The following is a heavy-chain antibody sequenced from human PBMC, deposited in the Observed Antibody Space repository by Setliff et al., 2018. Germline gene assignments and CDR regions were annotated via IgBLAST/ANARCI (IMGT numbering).Heavy chain of an antibody. V-gene: IGHV4-38-2*01. CDR1: GYYIRSGYY. J-gene: IGHJ4*02. Sequence: ETLSLTCVVSGYYIRSGYYWGWIRQHPGKGLEWIGSIFYDGNTFYNPSLKSRVTMSVDTSKNQFSLKLSSVAAADTAVYYCATLRTSTHFDYWGQGTLVTVSS. D-gene: IGHD1-1*01. CDR2: IFYDGNT. CDR3: ATLRTSTHFDY.